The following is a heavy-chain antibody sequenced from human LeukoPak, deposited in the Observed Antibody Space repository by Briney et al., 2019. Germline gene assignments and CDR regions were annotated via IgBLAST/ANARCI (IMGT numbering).Heavy chain of an antibody. Sequence: KASETLSLTCSVSGGSMNSYHWSWIRQSPGKGLEGIGQMYYSGGTNYNPSLNSRVTISVDTSKNQFSLKLSSVTAADTAVYYCTRRCKDAYTVYCFDYWGQGTLVTVSS. D-gene: IGHD5-24*01. CDR1: GGSMNSYH. CDR3: TRRCKDAYTVYCFDY. V-gene: IGHV4-59*01. J-gene: IGHJ4*02. CDR2: MYYSGGT.